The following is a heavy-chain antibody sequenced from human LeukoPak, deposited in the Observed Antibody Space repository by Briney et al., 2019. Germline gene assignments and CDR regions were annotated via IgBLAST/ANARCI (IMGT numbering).Heavy chain of an antibody. D-gene: IGHD2-21*02. CDR1: GGSFSGYY. CDR3: ASSIPHPGSCGGDCYFDFDY. J-gene: IGHJ4*02. CDR2: INHSGST. Sequence: SETLSLTCAVYGGSFSGYYWSWIRQPPGKGLEWIGEINHSGSTNYNPSLKSRVTISVDTSKNQFSLKLSSVTAADTAVYYCASSIPHPGSCGGDCYFDFDYWGQGTLVTVSS. V-gene: IGHV4-34*01.